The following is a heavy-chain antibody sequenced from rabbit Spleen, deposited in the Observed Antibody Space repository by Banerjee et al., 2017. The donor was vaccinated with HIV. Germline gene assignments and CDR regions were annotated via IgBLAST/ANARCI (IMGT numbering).Heavy chain of an antibody. CDR2: IDAGGSGFT. CDR1: GVSFSGNSY. CDR3: AREKSGNYGYDL. V-gene: IGHV1S40*01. Sequence: QSLEESGGDLVKPGASLTLTCIASGVSFSGNSYMCWVRQAPGKGLEWIACIDAGGSGFTYFASWAKGRFTISKTSSTTVTLQMTSLTAADTATYFCAREKSGNYGYDLWGPGTLVTVS. J-gene: IGHJ4*01. D-gene: IGHD6-1*01.